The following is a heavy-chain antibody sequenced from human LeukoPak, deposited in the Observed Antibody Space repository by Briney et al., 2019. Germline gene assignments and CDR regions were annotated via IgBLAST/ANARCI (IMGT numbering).Heavy chain of an antibody. CDR3: ARDYGGNSLDK. J-gene: IGHJ4*02. CDR2: VGLTGGSI. Sequence: GGSLRLSCTASGFTFTNYAMSWVRQSPGKGLEWISSVGLTGGSIYYAGSIKGRFTISRDNANNSVFLHMNSLRAEDTGVYYCARDYGGNSLDKWGQGVLVTVSS. D-gene: IGHD4-23*01. CDR1: GFTFTNYA. V-gene: IGHV3-21*01.